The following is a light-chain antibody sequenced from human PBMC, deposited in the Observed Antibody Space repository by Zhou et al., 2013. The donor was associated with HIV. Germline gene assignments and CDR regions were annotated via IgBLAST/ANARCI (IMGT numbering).Light chain of an antibody. V-gene: IGKV1-12*01. CDR2: GAS. CDR3: QQSYTTLFT. Sequence: DIQLTQSPSSVSASVGDRVTITCRASQGIGSWLAWYQQIPGTAPKLLIYGASSLPRGVPSRFSGSGSGTDFTLTITSLQPEDSATYYCQQSYTTLFTFGPGTKVDIK. CDR1: QGIGSW. J-gene: IGKJ3*01.